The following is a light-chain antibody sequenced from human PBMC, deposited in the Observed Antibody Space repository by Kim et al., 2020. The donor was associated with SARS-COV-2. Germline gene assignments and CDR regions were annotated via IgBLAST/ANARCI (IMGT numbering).Light chain of an antibody. V-gene: IGLV2-23*01. J-gene: IGLJ1*01. CDR1: SSDVGSYNI. CDR2: EGS. Sequence: SALTQPASVSGSPGQSITISCTGTSSDVGSYNIVSWYQQHPGKAPKLMIYEGSKRPSGVSNRFSGSKSGNTASLTISGLQAEDEADYYCCSYAGSSTLVFGTGTKVTVL. CDR3: CSYAGSSTLV.